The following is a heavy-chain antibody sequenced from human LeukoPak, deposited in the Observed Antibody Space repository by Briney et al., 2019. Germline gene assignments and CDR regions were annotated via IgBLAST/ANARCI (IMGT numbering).Heavy chain of an antibody. Sequence: ASVKVSCKASGYTFTSYAMHWVRQAPGQRLEWMGWINAGNGNTKYSQKFQGRVTITRDTSASTAYMELSSLRSEDAAVYYCARDRSYGSFDYWGQGTLVTVSS. D-gene: IGHD5-18*01. CDR3: ARDRSYGSFDY. V-gene: IGHV1-3*01. J-gene: IGHJ4*02. CDR2: INAGNGNT. CDR1: GYTFTSYA.